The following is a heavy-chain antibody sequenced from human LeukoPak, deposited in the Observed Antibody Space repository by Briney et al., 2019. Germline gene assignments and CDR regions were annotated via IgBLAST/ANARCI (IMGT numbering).Heavy chain of an antibody. CDR3: AKDSVDRYISYNLGY. V-gene: IGHV3-30*02. CDR2: IRYDGSNK. J-gene: IGHJ4*02. CDR1: GFTFSSYG. Sequence: GGSLRLSCAASGFTFSSYGMHWVRQAPGKGLEWVALIRYDGSNKYYADSVQGRFTISRDNSKNTLYLQMNSLRAEDTAVYYCAKDSVDRYISYNLGYWGQGTLVTVSS. D-gene: IGHD6-13*01.